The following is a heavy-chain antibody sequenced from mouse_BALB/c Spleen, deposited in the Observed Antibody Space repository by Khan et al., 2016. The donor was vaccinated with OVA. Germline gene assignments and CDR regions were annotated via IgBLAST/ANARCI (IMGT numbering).Heavy chain of an antibody. V-gene: IGHV2-2*02. CDR2: IWSGGST. CDR1: GFSLTTYG. CDR3: ARNYDYDEVLAY. J-gene: IGHJ3*01. D-gene: IGHD2-4*01. Sequence: QVQLKESGPGLVQPSQSLSITCTVSGFSLTTYGVHWVRQSPGKGLEWLGVIWSGGSTDYNAAFISRLSISKDNSKSQVFFKMNSLQANDTAIYYCARNYDYDEVLAYWGQGTLVTVSA.